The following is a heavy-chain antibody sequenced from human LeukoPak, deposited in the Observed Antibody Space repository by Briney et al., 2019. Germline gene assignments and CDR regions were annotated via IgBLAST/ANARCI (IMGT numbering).Heavy chain of an antibody. J-gene: IGHJ5*02. Sequence: GASVKVSCKASGYTFTSYGISWVRQAPGQGLEWMGWISAYNGNTNYAQKLQGRVTMTTDTSTSTAYMELRSLRSDDTAVYYCARGKWLLSKNWFVPWGQGTLVTVSS. CDR2: ISAYNGNT. CDR3: ARGKWLLSKNWFVP. CDR1: GYTFTSYG. V-gene: IGHV1-18*01. D-gene: IGHD3-3*01.